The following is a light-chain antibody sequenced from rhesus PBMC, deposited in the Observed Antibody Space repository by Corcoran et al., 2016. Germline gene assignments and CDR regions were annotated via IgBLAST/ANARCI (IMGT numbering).Light chain of an antibody. CDR2: AAS. CDR1: QGINNE. V-gene: IGKV1-94*01. Sequence: DIQMTQSPSSLSAFVGDRVTVTCRASQGINNELSWYQQKQGKAPPHLIYAASSLQTGVSSRFSGSGSGTDFTLPIISLQPDDVATYYCLQNYTTPYSFGRGTKVEIK. J-gene: IGKJ2*01. CDR3: LQNYTTPYS.